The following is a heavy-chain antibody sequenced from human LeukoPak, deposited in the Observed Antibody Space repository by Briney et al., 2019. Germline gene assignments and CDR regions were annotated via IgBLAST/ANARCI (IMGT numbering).Heavy chain of an antibody. J-gene: IGHJ5*02. D-gene: IGHD3-22*01. CDR1: GGSISSGGYY. CDR2: IYCSGST. V-gene: IGHV4-31*03. Sequence: SETLSLTCTVSGGSISSGGYYWSWIRQHPGKGLEWIGYIYCSGSTYYNPSLKSRVTISVDTSKNQFSLKLSSVTAADTAVYYCARVLTMIVVAWGQGTLVTVSS. CDR3: ARVLTMIVVA.